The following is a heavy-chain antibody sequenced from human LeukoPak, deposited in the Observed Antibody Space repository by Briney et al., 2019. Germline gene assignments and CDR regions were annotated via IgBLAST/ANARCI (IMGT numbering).Heavy chain of an antibody. J-gene: IGHJ5*02. D-gene: IGHD3-22*01. Sequence: SETLSLTCTVSSASISSYYWSWIRQPPGKGLEWIGYIYYSGSTNYNPSLKSRVAISVDTSKNQFSLRLSSVTAADTAVYYCARHRYYYDSSGYYYQPWGQGTLVTVSS. CDR1: SASISSYY. V-gene: IGHV4-59*01. CDR3: ARHRYYYDSSGYYYQP. CDR2: IYYSGST.